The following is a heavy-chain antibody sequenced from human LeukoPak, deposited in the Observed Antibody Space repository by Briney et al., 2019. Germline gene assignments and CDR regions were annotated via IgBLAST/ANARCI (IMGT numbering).Heavy chain of an antibody. CDR2: IYYSEST. D-gene: IGHD6-13*01. J-gene: IGHJ5*02. CDR1: GGSISSSSYY. Sequence: SETLSLTCTVSGGSISSSSYYWGWIRQPPGKGLEWIRSIYYSESTYYNPSLKSRVTISVDTSKNQFSLKLSSVTAADTAVYYCARHNSSSWSSKYNWFDPWGQGTLVTVSS. V-gene: IGHV4-39*01. CDR3: ARHNSSSWSSKYNWFDP.